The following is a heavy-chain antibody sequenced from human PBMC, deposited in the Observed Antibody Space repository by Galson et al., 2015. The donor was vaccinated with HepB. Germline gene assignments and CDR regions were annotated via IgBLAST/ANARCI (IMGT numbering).Heavy chain of an antibody. CDR2: IKQDGSEK. CDR3: ARDPEYSSAAGMHFDY. V-gene: IGHV3-7*03. D-gene: IGHD6-13*01. Sequence: SLRLSCAASGFTFSSYWMSWVRQAPGKGLEWVANIKQDGSEKYYVDSVKGRFTISRDNAKNSLYLQMNSLRAEDTAVYYCARDPEYSSAAGMHFDYWGQGTLVTVSS. CDR1: GFTFSSYW. J-gene: IGHJ4*02.